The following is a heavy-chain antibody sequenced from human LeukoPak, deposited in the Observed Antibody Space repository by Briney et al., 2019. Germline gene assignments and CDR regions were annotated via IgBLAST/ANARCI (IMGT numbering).Heavy chain of an antibody. J-gene: IGHJ1*01. CDR2: INPNSGGT. CDR1: GYTFTGYY. V-gene: IGHV1-2*02. Sequence: ASVKVSCKASGYTFTGYYMHWVRQAPGQGLEWMGWINPNSGGTNYAQKFQGRVTMTRDTSISTAYMELSRLRSDDTAVYYCARHGLYDSSDYWTFQHWGQGTLVTVSS. CDR3: ARHGLYDSSDYWTFQH. D-gene: IGHD3-22*01.